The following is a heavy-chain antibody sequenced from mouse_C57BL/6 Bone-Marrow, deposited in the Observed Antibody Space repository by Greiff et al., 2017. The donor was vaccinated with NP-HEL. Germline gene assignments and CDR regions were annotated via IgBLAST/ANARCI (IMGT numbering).Heavy chain of an antibody. D-gene: IGHD1-1*01. CDR1: GYTFTSYW. CDR3: ARRDITTVVDWYFDV. V-gene: IGHV1-7*01. CDR2: INPSSGYT. J-gene: IGHJ1*03. Sequence: QVQLKESGAELAKPGASVKLSCKASGYTFTSYWMHWVKQRPGQGLEWIGYINPSSGYTKYNQKFKDKATLTADKSSSTAYMQLSSLTYEDSAVYYCARRDITTVVDWYFDVWGTGTTVTVSS.